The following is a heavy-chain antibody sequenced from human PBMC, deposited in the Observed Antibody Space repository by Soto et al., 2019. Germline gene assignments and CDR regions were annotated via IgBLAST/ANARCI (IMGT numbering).Heavy chain of an antibody. CDR2: INPNSGGT. V-gene: IGHV1-2*02. D-gene: IGHD3-10*01. CDR3: ARYYGSGSYPDAFDI. Sequence: GXSVKVSCKASGYTFTCYYMHWVRQAPGQGLEWMGWINPNSGGTNYAQKFQGRVTMTRDTSISTAYMELSRLRSDDTAVYYCARYYGSGSYPDAFDIWGQGTMVTVSS. CDR1: GYTFTCYY. J-gene: IGHJ3*02.